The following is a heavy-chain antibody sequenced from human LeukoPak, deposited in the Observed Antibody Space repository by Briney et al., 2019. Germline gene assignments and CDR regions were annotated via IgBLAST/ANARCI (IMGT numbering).Heavy chain of an antibody. CDR3: AGEDGYNYAY. CDR1: GHTFTGYY. Sequence: ASVKVSCKASGHTFTGYYMHWVRQAPGQGLEWMGWINPNSGGTNYAQKFQGRVTVTRDTSISTAYMELSRLRSDDTAVYYCAGEDGYNYAYWGQGTLVTVSS. V-gene: IGHV1-2*02. D-gene: IGHD5-24*01. CDR2: INPNSGGT. J-gene: IGHJ4*02.